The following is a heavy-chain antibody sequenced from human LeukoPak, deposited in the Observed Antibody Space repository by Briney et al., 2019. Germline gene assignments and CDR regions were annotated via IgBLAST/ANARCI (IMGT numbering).Heavy chain of an antibody. CDR3: AKRNTYYYDSSGYYFDY. V-gene: IGHV3-23*01. CDR2: ISGSGGST. Sequence: PGGSLRLSCAASGFTFSSYAMSWVRQAPGKGLEWVSAISGSGGSTYYADSVKGRFTISRDNSKNTLYLQMNSLRAADTAVYYCAKRNTYYYDSSGYYFDYWGQGTLVTVSS. D-gene: IGHD3-22*01. CDR1: GFTFSSYA. J-gene: IGHJ4*02.